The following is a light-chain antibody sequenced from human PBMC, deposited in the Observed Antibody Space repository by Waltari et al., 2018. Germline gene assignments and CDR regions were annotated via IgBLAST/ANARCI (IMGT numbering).Light chain of an antibody. CDR2: EVS. V-gene: IGLV2-14*01. CDR3: SSYTTTTALV. J-gene: IGLJ3*02. Sequence: QSALTQPASVSGSPGQSITISCTGPSSDVGGYNYVSWYHHHPGKAPKLMIYEVSDRPSGVSNRFSGSKSGNTASLTISGLQAEDEADYYCSSYTTTTALVFGGGTKLTVL. CDR1: SSDVGGYNY.